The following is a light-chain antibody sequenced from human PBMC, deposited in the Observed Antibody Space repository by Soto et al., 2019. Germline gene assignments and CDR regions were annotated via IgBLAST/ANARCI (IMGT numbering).Light chain of an antibody. J-gene: IGKJ4*01. V-gene: IGKV1-39*01. CDR3: QKSNSSPLT. CDR2: AAS. CDR1: QRIGSY. Sequence: DNQMTQSPSTLSASVGDTATITCRASQRIGSYLNWYQQKPGKAPKLLIYAASNLQSGVPSRFSGSGSGTDFTLTISSLQPEDVAAYYCQKSNSSPLTFGGGTKVEIK.